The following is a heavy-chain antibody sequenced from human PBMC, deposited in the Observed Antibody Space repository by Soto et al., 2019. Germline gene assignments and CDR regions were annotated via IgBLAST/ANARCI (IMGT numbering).Heavy chain of an antibody. CDR3: SFAPNWTYQLTRY. CDR2: IVPMNGSP. V-gene: IGHV1-69*13. J-gene: IGHJ4*02. D-gene: IGHD2-2*01. CDR1: GGMFYSSA. Sequence: SVKVSCKASGGMFYSSAINWVRQAPGQGLEWMGGIVPMNGSPKYAQEFLGRVTISADASATTAYMDLSGLKSEDTAVYYCSFAPNWTYQLTRYWGRGXQVTVSS.